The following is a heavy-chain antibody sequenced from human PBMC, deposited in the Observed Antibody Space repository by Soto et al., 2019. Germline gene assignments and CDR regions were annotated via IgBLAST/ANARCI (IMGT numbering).Heavy chain of an antibody. V-gene: IGHV5-51*01. CDR1: GYSFISYW. J-gene: IGHJ3*02. Sequence: PWESLKISCKTSGYSFISYWVSWVRQKPGKGLEWMGTFYPSDSTSTYSPSFQGQVTISVDKSISTAYLHLSSLKASDTAMYYCARIIGYCRNNDCSWTFDIWGQGTMVTVSS. D-gene: IGHD2-2*03. CDR2: FYPSDSTS. CDR3: ARIIGYCRNNDCSWTFDI.